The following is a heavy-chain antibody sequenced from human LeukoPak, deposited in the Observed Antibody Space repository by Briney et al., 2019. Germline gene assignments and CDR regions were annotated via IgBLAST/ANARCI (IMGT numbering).Heavy chain of an antibody. D-gene: IGHD2-21*01. CDR1: GGSISSSSYY. V-gene: IGHV4-61*02. CDR3: ARGHIGP. Sequence: SETLSLTCTVSGGSISSSSYYWSWVRQPAGKGLEWIGRIYTSGSTNYNPSLKSRVTISVDTSKNQFSLKLSSVTAADTAVYYCARGHIGPWGQGTLVTVSS. J-gene: IGHJ5*02. CDR2: IYTSGST.